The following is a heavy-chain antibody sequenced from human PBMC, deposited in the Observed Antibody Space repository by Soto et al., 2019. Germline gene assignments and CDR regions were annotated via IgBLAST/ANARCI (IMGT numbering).Heavy chain of an antibody. CDR2: IFPSGAT. D-gene: IGHD5-18*01. Sequence: QVQLQESGPGLVKPSQTLSLLCTVSGAPISGGDYHWSWIRQPPGKGLEWIGYIFPSGATHYNSSLARRITMSVETVKRHFSLKLTSVTAADTAVYFCARGSAAKRYFDLWGRGTLVTVSS. CDR1: GAPISGGDYH. CDR3: ARGSAAKRYFDL. J-gene: IGHJ2*01. V-gene: IGHV4-30-4*01.